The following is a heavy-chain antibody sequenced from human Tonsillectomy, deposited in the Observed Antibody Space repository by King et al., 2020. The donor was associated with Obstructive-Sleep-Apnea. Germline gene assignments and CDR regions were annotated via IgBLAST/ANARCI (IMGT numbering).Heavy chain of an antibody. CDR2: IWSDGSNE. V-gene: IGHV3-33*06. J-gene: IGHJ4*02. CDR1: GFTFSSYG. D-gene: IGHD2-8*01. Sequence: HVQLVESGGGVVQPGRSLRLSCAASGFTFSSYGMHWVRQAPGKGLEWVAIIWSDGSNEYYPDSVRGRFTISRDNSKNTVYLQMSSLRAEDTAVYYCAKDQRNGHQANFEYWGQGTLVTVSS. CDR3: AKDQRNGHQANFEY.